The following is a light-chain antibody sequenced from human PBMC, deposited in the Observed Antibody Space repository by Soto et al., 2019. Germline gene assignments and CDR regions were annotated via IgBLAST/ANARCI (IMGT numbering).Light chain of an antibody. CDR2: GAS. Sequence: EIVLTQSPGTLSLSPGERATLSCRASQSFSSNYLSWYQQKPGQAPRLLIYGASSRATGIPDRFSGSGSGTDFTLTISRLEPEDFAVYYCQQYGSSPMTFGRGTRLE. CDR1: QSFSSNY. J-gene: IGKJ5*01. V-gene: IGKV3-20*01. CDR3: QQYGSSPMT.